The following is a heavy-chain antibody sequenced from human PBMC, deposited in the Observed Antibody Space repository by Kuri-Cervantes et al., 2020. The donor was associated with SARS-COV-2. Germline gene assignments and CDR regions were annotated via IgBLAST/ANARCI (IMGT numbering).Heavy chain of an antibody. V-gene: IGHV4-30-4*08. CDR1: GGSISSGDYY. D-gene: IGHD3-16*01. CDR2: IYYSGST. CDR3: ARDLWGSPGYMDV. J-gene: IGHJ6*03. Sequence: SETLSLTCTVSGGSISSGDYYWSWIRQPPGKGLEWIGYIYYSGSTYYNPSLKSRVTISVDTSKNQFSLKLSSVTAADTAVYYCARDLWGSPGYMDVWGKGTTVTASS.